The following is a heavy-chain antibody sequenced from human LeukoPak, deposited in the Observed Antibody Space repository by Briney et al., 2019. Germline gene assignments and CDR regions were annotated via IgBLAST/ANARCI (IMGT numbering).Heavy chain of an antibody. D-gene: IGHD3-9*01. V-gene: IGHV4-39*07. CDR1: GGSMSSENEY. J-gene: IGHJ4*02. CDR2: VYNTGST. CDR3: ARVTGYTIEDYFDY. Sequence: PSETLSLTCSVSGGSMSSENEYWGWIRQTPGKGLEWIGSVYNTGSTDYNPSLKSRVTISVKTSKNQFSLKLRSVTAADTAVYYCARVTGYTIEDYFDYWGQGTLVTVSS.